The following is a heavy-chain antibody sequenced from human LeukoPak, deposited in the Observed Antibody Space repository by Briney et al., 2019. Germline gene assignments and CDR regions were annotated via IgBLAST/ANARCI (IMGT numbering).Heavy chain of an antibody. V-gene: IGHV4-31*03. CDR3: ARPGGMTRNFDY. CDR2: IYYSGST. D-gene: IGHD1-26*01. Sequence: SETLSLTCTVSGGSISSGGYYWSWIRQHPGKGLEWIGYIYYSGSTYYNPSLKSRVTISVDTSKNQFSLKLSSVTAADTAVYYCARPGGMTRNFDYWGQGTLVTVSS. J-gene: IGHJ4*02. CDR1: GGSISSGGYY.